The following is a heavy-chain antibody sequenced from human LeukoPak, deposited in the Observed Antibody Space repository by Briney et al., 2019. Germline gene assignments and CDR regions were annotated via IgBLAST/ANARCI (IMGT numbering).Heavy chain of an antibody. CDR1: GFTFSSYA. V-gene: IGHV3-7*03. CDR3: ARISKGGYKSGRRDPPYYFDY. CDR2: IKQDGSEK. J-gene: IGHJ4*02. D-gene: IGHD5-18*01. Sequence: GGSLRLSCAASGFTFSSYAMNWVRQAPGKGLEWVANIKQDGSEKYYVDSVRGRFAISRDNAKNSLYLQMNSLRAEDTAVYYCARISKGGYKSGRRDPPYYFDYWGQGTLVPVSS.